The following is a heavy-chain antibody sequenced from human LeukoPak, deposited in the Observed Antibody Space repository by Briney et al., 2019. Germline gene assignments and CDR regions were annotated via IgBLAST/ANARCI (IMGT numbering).Heavy chain of an antibody. Sequence: ASVKVSCKASGYTFTSYGISWVRQAPGQGLEWMGWSPYNGNTNYAQKLQGRVTMTTDTSTSTAYMELRSLRSDDTAVHYCARGGSSGWRTPNDDYWGQGTLVTVSS. CDR1: GYTFTSYG. V-gene: IGHV1-18*01. CDR3: ARGGSSGWRTPNDDY. D-gene: IGHD6-19*01. J-gene: IGHJ4*02. CDR2: SPYNGNT.